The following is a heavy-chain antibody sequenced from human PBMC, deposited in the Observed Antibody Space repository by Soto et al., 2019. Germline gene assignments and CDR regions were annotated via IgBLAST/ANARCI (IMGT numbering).Heavy chain of an antibody. V-gene: IGHV3-48*03. J-gene: IGHJ4*02. CDR1: GFTFSSYE. D-gene: IGHD1-7*01. Sequence: GSLRLSCAASGFTFSSYEMNWVRQAPGKGLEWVSYISSSGSTIYYADSVKGRFTISRDNAKNSLYLQMNSLRAEDTAVYYCARDRSPPGGTTSYFDYWGQGTLVTVSS. CDR3: ARDRSPPGGTTSYFDY. CDR2: ISSSGSTI.